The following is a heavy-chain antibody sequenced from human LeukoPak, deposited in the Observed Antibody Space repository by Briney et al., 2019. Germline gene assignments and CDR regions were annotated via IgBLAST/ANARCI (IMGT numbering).Heavy chain of an antibody. Sequence: SVKVSCKASGGTFSSYAISWVRQAPGQGLEWMEGTIPIFGTANYAQKFQGRVTITADESTSTAYMELSSLRSEDTAVYYCARESPSYGYFDYWGQGTLVTVSS. D-gene: IGHD5-18*01. J-gene: IGHJ4*02. CDR2: TIPIFGTA. V-gene: IGHV1-69*01. CDR3: ARESPSYGYFDY. CDR1: GGTFSSYA.